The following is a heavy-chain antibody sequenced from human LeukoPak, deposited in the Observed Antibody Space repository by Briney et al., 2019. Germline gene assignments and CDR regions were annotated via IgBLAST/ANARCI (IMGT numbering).Heavy chain of an antibody. D-gene: IGHD6-13*01. CDR1: GFTFSSYE. V-gene: IGHV3-30*04. CDR3: ARAAYSSTWYSRYFDL. CDR2: ISYDGSNK. Sequence: GGSLRLSCAASGFTFSSYEMNWVRQAPGKGLEWVAVISYDGSNKNYADSVKGRFTISGDNSKNTLYLQMNSLRAGDTAVYYCARAAYSSTWYSRYFDLWGRGTLVTVSS. J-gene: IGHJ2*01.